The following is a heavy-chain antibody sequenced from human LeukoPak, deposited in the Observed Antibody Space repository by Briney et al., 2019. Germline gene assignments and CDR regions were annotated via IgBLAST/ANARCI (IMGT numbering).Heavy chain of an antibody. D-gene: IGHD4-11*01. J-gene: IGHJ5*02. CDR1: GYTFTSYD. Sequence: ASVKVSCKASGYTFTSYDINWVRQAPGQGLEWMGWMNPNSGNTGYAQKFQGRVTMTRNTSISTAYMELSSLRSEDTAVYYCARKRTVTRNWFDPWGQGTLVTVSS. V-gene: IGHV1-8*01. CDR2: MNPNSGNT. CDR3: ARKRTVTRNWFDP.